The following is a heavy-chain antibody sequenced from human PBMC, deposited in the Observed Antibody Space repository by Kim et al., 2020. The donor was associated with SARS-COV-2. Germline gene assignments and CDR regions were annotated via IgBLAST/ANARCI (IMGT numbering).Heavy chain of an antibody. CDR2: IYYSGST. CDR1: GGSISSGGYY. V-gene: IGHV4-31*03. D-gene: IGHD3-3*01. CDR3: ARVDTIFGVVINAFDI. J-gene: IGHJ3*02. Sequence: SETLSLTCTVSGGSISSGGYYWSWIRQHPGKGLEWIGYIYYSGSTYYNPSLKSRVTISVDTSKNQFSLKLSSVTAADTAVYYFARVDTIFGVVINAFDIWGQGTMVTVSS.